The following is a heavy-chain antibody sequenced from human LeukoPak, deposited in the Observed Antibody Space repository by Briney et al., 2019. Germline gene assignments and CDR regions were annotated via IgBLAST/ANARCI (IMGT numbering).Heavy chain of an antibody. CDR1: GYTFTSYY. D-gene: IGHD4-17*01. CDR3: ARALGGYGDSYWAFDI. V-gene: IGHV1-46*01. J-gene: IGHJ3*02. Sequence: ASVKVSCKASGYTFTSYYMHWVRQAPGQGLEWMGITNPSGGSTSYAQKFQGRVTMTRDTSTSTVYMELSSLRSEDTAVYYCARALGGYGDSYWAFDIWGQGTMVTVSS. CDR2: TNPSGGST.